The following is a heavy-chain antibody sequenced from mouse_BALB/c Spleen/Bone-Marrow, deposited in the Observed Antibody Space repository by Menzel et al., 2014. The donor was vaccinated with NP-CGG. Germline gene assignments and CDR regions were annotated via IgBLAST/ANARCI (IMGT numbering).Heavy chain of an antibody. Sequence: QVQLQQSGAELARPGASVKLSCKASGYTFTSYWMQWVKQRPGQGLEWIGAIYPGNGDTRYTQKFKGKATLTADKSSSTAYMQFSSLASEDSAVHYCAREGYYYGSSIYYAMDYWGQRASVTVSS. D-gene: IGHD1-1*01. CDR3: AREGYYYGSSIYYAMDY. CDR1: GYTFTSYW. CDR2: IYPGNGDT. J-gene: IGHJ4*01. V-gene: IGHV1-87*01.